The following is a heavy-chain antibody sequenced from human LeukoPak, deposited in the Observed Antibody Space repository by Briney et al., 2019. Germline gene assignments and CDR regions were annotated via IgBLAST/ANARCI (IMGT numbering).Heavy chain of an antibody. V-gene: IGHV4-31*03. CDR1: ADSLSSGGDD. CDR3: ARGGNRFGGFYFDY. CDR2: IHHSGTS. D-gene: IGHD3-10*01. J-gene: IGHJ4*02. Sequence: SQTLSLTCTVSADSLSSGGDDWAWIRQVRGKGLESIGFIHHSGTSRPNPSLKDRVAISVDTSRKQFALKLSSVTAADTAMYYCARGGNRFGGFYFDYWGQGIQVIVSS.